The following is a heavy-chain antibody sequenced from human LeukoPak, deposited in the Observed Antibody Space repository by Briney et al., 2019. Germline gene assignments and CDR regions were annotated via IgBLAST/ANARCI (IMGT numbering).Heavy chain of an antibody. CDR1: GFSFSDAW. J-gene: IGHJ4*02. D-gene: IGHD2-15*01. CDR3: STDGLGYCSGGTCYTGC. CDR2: IKSKIDGGTA. V-gene: IGHV3-15*01. Sequence: TGGSLRLSCAASGFSFSDAWMSWVRQAPGKGLEWVGRIKSKIDGGTADSAAPVRGRFTIPRDDSKNTLYLQMNSLKTEDTAVYYCSTDGLGYCSGGTCYTGCWGQGTLVTVSS.